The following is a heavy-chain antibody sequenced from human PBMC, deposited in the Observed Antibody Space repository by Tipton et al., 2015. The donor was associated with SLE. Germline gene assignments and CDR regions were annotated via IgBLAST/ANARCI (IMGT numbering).Heavy chain of an antibody. Sequence: TLSLTCTVSGYSINNGFYWGWIRQPPGKGLEWIGIIYHSGTTYYNPSLKSRVTISVDTSKNQFSLKLSSVTAADTAVYYCARRPDDDYRTLDGAFDIWGQGTMVTVSS. CDR3: ARRPDDDYRTLDGAFDI. V-gene: IGHV4-38-2*02. J-gene: IGHJ3*02. CDR1: GYSINNGFY. D-gene: IGHD4-11*01. CDR2: IYHSGTT.